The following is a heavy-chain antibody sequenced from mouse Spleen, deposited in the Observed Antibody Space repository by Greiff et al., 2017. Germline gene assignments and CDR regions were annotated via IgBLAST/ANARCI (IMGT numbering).Heavy chain of an antibody. D-gene: IGHD2-4*01. CDR1: GYTFTSYW. J-gene: IGHJ2*01. CDR2: IDPSDSET. V-gene: IGHV1-52*01. CDR3: ARVYDYDEDFDY. Sequence: QVQLQQPGAELVRPGSSVKLSCKASGYTFTSYWMHWVKQRPIQGLEWIGNIDPSDSETHYNQKFKDKATLTVDKSSSTAYMQLSSLTSEDSAVYYCARVYDYDEDFDYWGQGTTLTVSS.